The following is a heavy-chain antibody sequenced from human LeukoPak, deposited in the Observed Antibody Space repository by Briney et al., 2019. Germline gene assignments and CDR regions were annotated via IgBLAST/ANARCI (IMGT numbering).Heavy chain of an antibody. CDR2: IYYSGST. CDR1: GGSISSSSYY. Sequence: SETLSLTCTVSGGSISSSSYYWGWIRQPPGKGLEWIGSIYYSGSTYYNPSLKSRVTISVDTPKNQFSLKLSSVTAADTAVYYCAREWELPRNEFDYWGQGTLVTVSS. V-gene: IGHV4-39*02. D-gene: IGHD1-26*01. CDR3: AREWELPRNEFDY. J-gene: IGHJ4*02.